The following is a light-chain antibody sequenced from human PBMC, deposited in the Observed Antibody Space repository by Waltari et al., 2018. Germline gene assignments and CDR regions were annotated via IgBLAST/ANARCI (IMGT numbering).Light chain of an antibody. CDR3: QQSNSGPWT. Sequence: DIQMTPSPSSLSASVGDRVTLSCRASQNINTYLNWYQQKPGKAPKLLINGASRLQSGVPSRFSGSGSGTDFTLTISSLQVEDFATYYCQQSNSGPWTFGQGTKVDVK. CDR1: QNINTY. CDR2: GAS. V-gene: IGKV1-39*01. J-gene: IGKJ1*01.